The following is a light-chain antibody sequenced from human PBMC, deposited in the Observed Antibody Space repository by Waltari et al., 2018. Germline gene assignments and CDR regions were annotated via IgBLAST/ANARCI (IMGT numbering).Light chain of an antibody. CDR1: QSISDY. CDR2: DAS. Sequence: DIQMTQSPSTLSPSVGDTVTITCRASQSISDYLAWFQQKPGKAPKLLIYDASTLKNGVPSRFSGIVSGTEFTLTISSLQSDDFATYYCQHYSGFSSRTFGQGTKVEI. CDR3: QHYSGFSSRT. V-gene: IGKV1-5*01. J-gene: IGKJ1*01.